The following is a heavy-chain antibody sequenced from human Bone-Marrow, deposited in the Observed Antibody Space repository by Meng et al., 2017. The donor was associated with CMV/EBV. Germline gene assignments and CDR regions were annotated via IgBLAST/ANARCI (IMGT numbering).Heavy chain of an antibody. J-gene: IGHJ6*02. CDR3: ARGVRVYCSSTSYSYYYYGMDV. V-gene: IGHV4-34*01. CDR2: INHSGST. CDR1: GGSFSGYY. D-gene: IGHD2-2*01. Sequence: SETLSLTCAVYGGSFSGYYWSWIRQPPGKGLEWIGEINHSGSTNYNPSLKSRVTISVDTSKNQFSLKLSSVTAADTAVYYCARGVRVYCSSTSYSYYYYGMDVWGQGTTVTVSS.